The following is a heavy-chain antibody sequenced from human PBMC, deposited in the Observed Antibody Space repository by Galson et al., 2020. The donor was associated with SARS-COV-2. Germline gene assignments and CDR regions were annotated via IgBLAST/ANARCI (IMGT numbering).Heavy chain of an antibody. Sequence: SETLSLTCAVSGGSISSSNWWSWVRQPPGKGLEWIGEIYHSGSTNYNPSLKSRVTISVDKSKNQFSLKLSSVTAADTPVYYCARVDSSGLYGRVGYAFDIWGQGTMVTVSS. CDR3: ARVDSSGLYGRVGYAFDI. CDR1: GGSISSSNW. CDR2: IYHSGST. J-gene: IGHJ3*02. D-gene: IGHD6-19*01. V-gene: IGHV4-4*02.